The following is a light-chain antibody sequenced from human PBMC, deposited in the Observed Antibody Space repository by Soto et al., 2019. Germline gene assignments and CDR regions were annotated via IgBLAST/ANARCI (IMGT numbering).Light chain of an antibody. CDR2: DNN. Sequence: QSVLTQPPSVSAAPGQKVTISCSGSSSNIGNNYASWYQQVPGKAPKLLIYDNNKRPSGIPDRFSGSKSGTSATLGITGLQTGDEADYYCGTWDSSLSAVVFGGGTKVTVL. V-gene: IGLV1-51*01. J-gene: IGLJ2*01. CDR1: SSNIGNNY. CDR3: GTWDSSLSAVV.